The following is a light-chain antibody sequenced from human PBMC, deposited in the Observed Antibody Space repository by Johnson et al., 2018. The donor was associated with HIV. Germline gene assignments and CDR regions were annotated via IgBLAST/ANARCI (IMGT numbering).Light chain of an antibody. V-gene: IGLV1-51*02. J-gene: IGLJ1*01. CDR3: GTWDSSLSAYV. Sequence: QSVLTQPPSVSAAPGQKVTISCSGSSSNIGNNYVSWYQQLPGTAPKLLIYENNKRPSGIPDRFSGSKSGTSATLGITGLQTGDEADYYCGTWDSSLSAYVFGTVTKVTAL. CDR1: SSNIGNNY. CDR2: ENN.